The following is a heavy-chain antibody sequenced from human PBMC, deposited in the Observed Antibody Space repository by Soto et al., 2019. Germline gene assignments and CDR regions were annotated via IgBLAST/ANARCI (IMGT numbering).Heavy chain of an antibody. D-gene: IGHD2-15*01. CDR3: TEGGQYSTGY. J-gene: IGHJ4*02. Sequence: GGSLRLSCAASGFTFSSYAMSWVRQAPGKGLEWVSAISGSGGSTYYADSVKGRFTISRDNSKNTLYLQMNSLRAEDTAVYYCTEGGQYSTGYWGQGTLVTVSS. CDR2: ISGSGGST. V-gene: IGHV3-23*01. CDR1: GFTFSSYA.